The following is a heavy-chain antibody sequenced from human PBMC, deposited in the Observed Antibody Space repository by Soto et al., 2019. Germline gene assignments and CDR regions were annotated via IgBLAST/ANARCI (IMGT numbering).Heavy chain of an antibody. Sequence: GGSLRLSCAASGFTFGSHAMTWVRQAPGKGLEWVSAISASGDSTYYADSMKGRFTISKDNSKDTLYLQMNSLRAEDTALYFCVKGGWLDYWGQGTLVTVSS. CDR2: ISASGDST. CDR3: VKGGWLDY. J-gene: IGHJ4*02. D-gene: IGHD6-19*01. V-gene: IGHV3-23*01. CDR1: GFTFGSHA.